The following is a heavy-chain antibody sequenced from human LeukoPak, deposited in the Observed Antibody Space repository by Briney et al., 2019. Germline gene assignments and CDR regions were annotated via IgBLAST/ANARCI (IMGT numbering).Heavy chain of an antibody. CDR2: INGDGSDT. CDR3: ARDPRNKGFDP. V-gene: IGHV3-74*01. D-gene: IGHD1/OR15-1a*01. CDR1: GFTFSGYW. Sequence: GGSLRLSCAASGFTFSGYWMHWARQSPGKGLVWVSCINGDGSDTRYADSVKGRFTISRDNAKNTLYLQMNSLRVEDTAVYYCARDPRNKGFDPWGQGTLVTISS. J-gene: IGHJ5*02.